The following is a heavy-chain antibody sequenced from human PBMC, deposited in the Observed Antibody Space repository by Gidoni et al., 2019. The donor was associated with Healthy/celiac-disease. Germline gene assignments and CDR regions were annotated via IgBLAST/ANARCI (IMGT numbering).Heavy chain of an antibody. J-gene: IGHJ4*02. Sequence: EVQLVETGGGLIQPGGSLRLSCAASWFTVSSNYMSWVRQAPGKGLEWVSVIYSGGSTYYADSVKGRFTISRDNSKNTLYLQMNSLRAEDTAVYYCAREGPSNWGSLFDYWGQGTLVTVSS. CDR1: WFTVSSNY. V-gene: IGHV3-53*02. D-gene: IGHD7-27*01. CDR2: IYSGGST. CDR3: AREGPSNWGSLFDY.